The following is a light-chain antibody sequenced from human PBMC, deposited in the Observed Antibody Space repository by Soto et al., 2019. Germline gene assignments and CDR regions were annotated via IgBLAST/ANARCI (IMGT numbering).Light chain of an antibody. V-gene: IGKV1-5*03. CDR3: QQYNSYWS. CDR2: KAS. Sequence: DIQMTQSPSTLSASVGDRVTITCRASQSISSWLAWYQQKPGKAPKLLIYKASSLESGVPSRFSGSGSGTEFTLTISSLLPDDFATDYCQQYNSYWSFGQGTKVDIK. J-gene: IGKJ1*01. CDR1: QSISSW.